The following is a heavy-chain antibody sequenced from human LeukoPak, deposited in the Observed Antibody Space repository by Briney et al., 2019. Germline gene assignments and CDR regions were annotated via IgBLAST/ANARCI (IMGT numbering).Heavy chain of an antibody. CDR3: AKDYSSGYNWFDP. CDR2: ISYDGSNK. J-gene: IGHJ5*02. V-gene: IGHV3-30*18. CDR1: VFTFSSYC. Sequence: PGGCLRLSCAASVFTFSSYCIHWVRQAPGKGLEWVAVISYDGSNKYYADSVKGRFTISRDNSKNTLYLQMNSLRAEDTAVYYCAKDYSSGYNWFDPWGQGTLVTVSS. D-gene: IGHD6-19*01.